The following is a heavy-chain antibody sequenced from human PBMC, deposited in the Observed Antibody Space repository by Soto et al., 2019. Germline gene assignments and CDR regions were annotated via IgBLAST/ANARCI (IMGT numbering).Heavy chain of an antibody. J-gene: IGHJ1*01. CDR1: GFSFSTYY. V-gene: IGHV3-11*01. Sequence: QVQLVESGGGLVKPGASLRLSCEASGFSFSTYYMTWIRQAPGKGLEWVSYISSSGSTMYYADSVTGRFTISRDNTKNSLYLQMNSLSVGDTAVYYCARDSTWNLKYFHHWGQGTLVTVSS. CDR2: ISSSGSTM. D-gene: IGHD1-1*01. CDR3: ARDSTWNLKYFHH.